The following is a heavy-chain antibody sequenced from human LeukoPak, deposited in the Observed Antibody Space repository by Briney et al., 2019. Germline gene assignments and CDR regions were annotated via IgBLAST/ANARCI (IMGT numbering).Heavy chain of an antibody. Sequence: GRSLRLSCAASRFTLSIYCMTWVRHAPGRGREWVANIKQDGSEKYYVDSVKGRLTISRDNAKNSLFLQMNSLSAEDTAVYYCAGGLNRRARFDYWGQGNLVTVSS. CDR1: RFTLSIYC. V-gene: IGHV3-7*01. J-gene: IGHJ4*02. CDR3: AGGLNRRARFDY. D-gene: IGHD1-26*01. CDR2: IKQDGSEK.